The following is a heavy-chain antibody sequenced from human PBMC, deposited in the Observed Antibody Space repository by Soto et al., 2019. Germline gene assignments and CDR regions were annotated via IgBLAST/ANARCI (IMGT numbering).Heavy chain of an antibody. Sequence: EVQLVESGGVSVQPGGSLRLSCTASGFTLSNYWMHWVRQAPGKGLVWVSRINTDGSTTTYADSVKGRFTISRDNAKNTLYLQMKSVRDEDPAVYYCVRIRRGDGYTFGYWGQGTLVTVSS. V-gene: IGHV3-74*01. CDR2: INTDGSTT. J-gene: IGHJ4*02. CDR3: VRIRRGDGYTFGY. D-gene: IGHD1-1*01. CDR1: GFTLSNYW.